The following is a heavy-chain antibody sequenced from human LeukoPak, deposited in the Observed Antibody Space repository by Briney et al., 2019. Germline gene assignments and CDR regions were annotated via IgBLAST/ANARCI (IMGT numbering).Heavy chain of an antibody. CDR2: ISGSVGST. CDR3: AKAPGGHTAMDEYYFDY. CDR1: GFTFSSYA. V-gene: IGHV3-23*01. D-gene: IGHD5-18*01. J-gene: IGHJ4*02. Sequence: GGSLRLSCAASGFTFSSYAMSWVRQAPGKGLDWVSAISGSVGSTYYADSVKGRFTISRDNSKNTLYLQMNSLRAEDTAVYYCAKAPGGHTAMDEYYFDYWGQGTLVTVSS.